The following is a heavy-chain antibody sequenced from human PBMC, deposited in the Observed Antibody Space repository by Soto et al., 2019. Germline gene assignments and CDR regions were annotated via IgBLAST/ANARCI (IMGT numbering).Heavy chain of an antibody. D-gene: IGHD3-22*01. Sequence: VRQAPGKGLEWVANIKQDGSEKYYVDSVKGRFTISRDNAKNSLYLQMNSLRAEDTAVYYCARDRYYDSSGYYDFPYFDYWGQGTLVTVSS. CDR3: ARDRYYDSSGYYDFPYFDY. CDR2: IKQDGSEK. J-gene: IGHJ4*02. V-gene: IGHV3-7*03.